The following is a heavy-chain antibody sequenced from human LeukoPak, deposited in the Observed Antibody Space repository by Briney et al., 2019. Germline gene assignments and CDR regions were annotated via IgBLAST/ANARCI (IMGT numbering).Heavy chain of an antibody. CDR3: ARGNDYGSGTYYKTFGLDY. J-gene: IGHJ4*02. D-gene: IGHD3-10*01. CDR2: INHSGST. CDR1: GGSFSGYY. Sequence: SETLSLTRAVYGGSFSGYYWSWLRQPPGKGLEWIGEINHSGSTNYNPSLKSRATISVDTSKNQFSLKLSSVPAADTAVYYCARGNDYGSGTYYKTFGLDYWGQGTLVTVSS. V-gene: IGHV4-34*01.